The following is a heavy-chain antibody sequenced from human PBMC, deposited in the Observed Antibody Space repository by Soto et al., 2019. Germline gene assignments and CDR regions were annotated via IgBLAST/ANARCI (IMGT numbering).Heavy chain of an antibody. CDR2: ISAYNGNT. Sequence: QVQLVQSGAEVKKPGASVKVSCKASGYTFTSYGISWVRQAPGQGLEWMGWISAYNGNTNYAQKLQGRVTMSTDTSTSTAYMELRSMRTDDTAVYYCARGMDFDWINNWFEPWGQGTLVTVCS. J-gene: IGHJ5*02. CDR3: ARGMDFDWINNWFEP. V-gene: IGHV1-18*04. CDR1: GYTFTSYG. D-gene: IGHD3-9*01.